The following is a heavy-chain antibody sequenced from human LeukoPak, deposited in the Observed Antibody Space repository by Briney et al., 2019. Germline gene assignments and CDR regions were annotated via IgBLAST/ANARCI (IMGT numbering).Heavy chain of an antibody. D-gene: IGHD3-16*02. V-gene: IGHV4-34*01. J-gene: IGHJ5*02. CDR2: INHSGST. CDR3: ARGPDYDYIWGSYRRSNWFDP. CDR1: GGSFKGYY. Sequence: SETLSLTCAVYGGSFKGYYWSWIRQPPGKGLEWLGEINHSGSTNYNPSLKSRVTISVDTSQNQFSLKLISVTATDTAVYYCARGPDYDYIWGSYRRSNWFDPWGQGTLVTVSS.